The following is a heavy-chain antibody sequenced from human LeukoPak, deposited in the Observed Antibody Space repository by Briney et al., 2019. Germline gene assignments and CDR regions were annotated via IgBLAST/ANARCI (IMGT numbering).Heavy chain of an antibody. CDR1: ENTFTNYY. Sequence: VAPVKVSCKASENTFTNYYMHWVRQAPGQGLEWLGIINPNGDRTNYAQTFQGRVTMTRDTSTTTVYMELSSLRSEDTAVYYCARDMSTRVTPISYAFDVWGQGTMVTVSS. CDR3: ARDMSTRVTPISYAFDV. V-gene: IGHV1-46*01. D-gene: IGHD4-23*01. CDR2: INPNGDRT. J-gene: IGHJ3*01.